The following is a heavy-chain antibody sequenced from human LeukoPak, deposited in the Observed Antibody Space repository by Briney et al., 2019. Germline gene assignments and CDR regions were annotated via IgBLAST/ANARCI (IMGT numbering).Heavy chain of an antibody. CDR2: ITGDTTYT. J-gene: IGHJ6*03. D-gene: IGHD3-10*01. CDR1: GFIFSDYA. Sequence: GGSLILSCAASGFIFSDYAVTWVRQAPGKGLEWGSSITGDTTYTYYADSMKGRFTISRDSSKNTRYLEMSSLRAEDTAVYYCAKGPLSSSNYYMDVWGKGTTVTVSS. V-gene: IGHV3-23*01. CDR3: AKGPLSSSNYYMDV.